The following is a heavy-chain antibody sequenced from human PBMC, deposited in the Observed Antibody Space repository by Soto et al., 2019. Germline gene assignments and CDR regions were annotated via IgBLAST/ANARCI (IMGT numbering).Heavy chain of an antibody. CDR1: GFTLRSYA. CDR3: AKDRPTTTSYIHNYFDY. D-gene: IGHD1-1*01. Sequence: EVQLLESGGGLVRPGGSLRLSCVVSGFTLRSYAMNWVRQAPGKGLEWVAAISGSGAATYYAKSVKGRFTISRENSKNTLHLEMTGLRAEDTAVYYCAKDRPTTTSYIHNYFDYWGQGALVTVSS. V-gene: IGHV3-23*01. CDR2: ISGSGAAT. J-gene: IGHJ4*02.